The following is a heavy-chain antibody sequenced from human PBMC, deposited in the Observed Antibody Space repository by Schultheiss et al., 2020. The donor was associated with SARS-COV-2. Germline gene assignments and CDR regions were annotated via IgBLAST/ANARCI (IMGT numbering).Heavy chain of an antibody. V-gene: IGHV3-73*01. D-gene: IGHD3-3*01. Sequence: GESLKISCAASGFTFSSYGMHWVRQASGKGLEWVGRIRSKANSYATAYAASVKGRFTISRDNAKNALYLQMNSLRAEDTAVYYCARDDSSPEEWSMDVWGQGTTVTRLL. CDR1: GFTFSSYG. CDR2: IRSKANSYAT. J-gene: IGHJ6*02. CDR3: ARDDSSPEEWSMDV.